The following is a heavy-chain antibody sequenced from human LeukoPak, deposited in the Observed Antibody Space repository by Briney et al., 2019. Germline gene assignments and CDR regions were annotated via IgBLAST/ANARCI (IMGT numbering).Heavy chain of an antibody. CDR1: GGSISSGSYY. CDR2: IYRSGST. CDR3: ASWGLTGYNFDY. V-gene: IGHV4-61*09. J-gene: IGHJ4*02. Sequence: SQTLSLTCTVSGGSISSGSYYWSWIRQPAGKRLEWIGHIYRSGSTNYNPSLKSRVTISVDTSKNQFSLKLSSVTAADTAVYYCASWGLTGYNFDYWGQGTLVTVSS. D-gene: IGHD3-9*01.